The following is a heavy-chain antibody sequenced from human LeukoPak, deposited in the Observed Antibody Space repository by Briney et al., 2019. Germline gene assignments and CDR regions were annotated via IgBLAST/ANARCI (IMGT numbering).Heavy chain of an antibody. D-gene: IGHD5-24*01. CDR2: IGGSGVYT. CDR3: AKGSRDSRPYYFDY. J-gene: IGHJ4*02. Sequence: PGGSLRLSCAASGFTFSSYSMNWVRQAPGKGLEWVTAIGGSGVYTWYADSVKGRFTISRDHSKNTLFLQMNSLRVEDTAIYYCAKGSRDSRPYYFDYWGQGTLLTVSS. V-gene: IGHV3-23*01. CDR1: GFTFSSYS.